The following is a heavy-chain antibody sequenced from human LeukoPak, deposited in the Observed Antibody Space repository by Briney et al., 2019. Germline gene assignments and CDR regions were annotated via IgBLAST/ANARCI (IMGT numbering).Heavy chain of an antibody. CDR1: GFTYRSYE. CDR3: AVATSKDYFDY. V-gene: IGHV3-48*03. D-gene: IGHD5-12*01. Sequence: GGSLRLSCAASGFTYRSYEMNWVRQAPGKGREGVSYISSSGSTIYYADSVKGRFSISRDNAKNSLYLQMNSLRAEDTAVYYCAVATSKDYFDYWGQGTLVTVSS. CDR2: ISSSGSTI. J-gene: IGHJ4*02.